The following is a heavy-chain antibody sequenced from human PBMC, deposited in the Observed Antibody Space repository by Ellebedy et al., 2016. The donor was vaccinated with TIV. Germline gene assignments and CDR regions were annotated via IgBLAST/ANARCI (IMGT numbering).Heavy chain of an antibody. CDR2: INTDGSNT. J-gene: IGHJ4*02. V-gene: IGHV3-74*01. CDR1: GFPFSSYW. Sequence: GESLKISCAASGFPFSSYWMHWVRQAPGKGLVWVSQINTDGSNTNYADSVKGRFTISRDNAKNSLYLQMNSLRAEDTALYYCAKAPDIGPIAVALFDYWGQGTLVTVSS. CDR3: AKAPDIGPIAVALFDY. D-gene: IGHD6-19*01.